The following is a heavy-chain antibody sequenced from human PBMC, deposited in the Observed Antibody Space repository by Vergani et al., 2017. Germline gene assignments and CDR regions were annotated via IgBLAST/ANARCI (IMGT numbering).Heavy chain of an antibody. V-gene: IGHV3-23*01. CDR2: ISGSGGST. CDR1: GFTFSSYA. CDR3: AKDGRYCSGGSCYSY. Sequence: EVHLLESGGGLVQPGGSLRLSCAASGFTFSSYAMSWVRQAPGKGLEWVSAISGSGGSTYYADSVKGRFTISRDNSKNTLYLQMNSLRAEDTAVYYCAKDGRYCSGGSCYSYWGQGTLVTVSS. D-gene: IGHD2-15*01. J-gene: IGHJ4*02.